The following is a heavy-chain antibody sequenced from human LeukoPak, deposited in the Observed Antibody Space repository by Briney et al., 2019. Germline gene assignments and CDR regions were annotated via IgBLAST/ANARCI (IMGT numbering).Heavy chain of an antibody. V-gene: IGHV3-64*01. CDR1: GFTFSSYA. J-gene: IGHJ3*02. D-gene: IGHD3-16*01. Sequence: GGSLRLSCAASGFTFSSYAMHWVRQAPGKGLEYVSAISSNGGSTYYANSVKGRFTISRDNSKNTLYLQMGSLRAEDMAVYYCARVGAGDLGDAFDIGGQGTMVTVSS. CDR2: ISSNGGST. CDR3: ARVGAGDLGDAFDI.